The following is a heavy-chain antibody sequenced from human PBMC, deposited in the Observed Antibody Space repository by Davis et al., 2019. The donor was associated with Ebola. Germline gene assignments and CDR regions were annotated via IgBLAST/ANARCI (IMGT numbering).Heavy chain of an antibody. Sequence: GESLKISCKGSGYSFTSYWIGWVRQMPGKGLKWMGIIYPGDSDTRYSPSFQGQVTISADKSISTAYLQWSSLKASDTAMYYCARRGGSGSYYSYYGMDVWGQGTTVTVSS. CDR3: ARRGGSGSYYSYYGMDV. CDR2: IYPGDSDT. V-gene: IGHV5-51*01. J-gene: IGHJ6*02. CDR1: GYSFTSYW. D-gene: IGHD3-10*01.